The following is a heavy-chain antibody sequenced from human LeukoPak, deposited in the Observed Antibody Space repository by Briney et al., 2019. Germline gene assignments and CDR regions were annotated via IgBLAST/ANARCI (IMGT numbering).Heavy chain of an antibody. Sequence: PSETLSLTCTVCGGTISSYYWGWIRQPAGKGLEWIGRIYTSGSTNYNPSLKSRVTMSVDTSKNQFSLKLSSVTAADTAVYYCARATGYYGSGSYLLAFDIWGQGTMVTVSS. D-gene: IGHD3-10*01. V-gene: IGHV4-4*07. J-gene: IGHJ3*02. CDR2: IYTSGST. CDR1: GGTISSYY. CDR3: ARATGYYGSGSYLLAFDI.